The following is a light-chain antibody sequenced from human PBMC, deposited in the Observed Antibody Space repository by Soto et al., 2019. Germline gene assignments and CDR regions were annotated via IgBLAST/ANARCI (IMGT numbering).Light chain of an antibody. Sequence: IILTLSAGAVSLNTRERATLSCRASQSVSSSYLAWYQQKPGQAPRLLIYGASSRATGIPDRFSGSGSGTDFTLTISRLEPEDFAVYYCQQYVSLLPSGGGAKVDIK. CDR2: GAS. J-gene: IGKJ4*01. V-gene: IGKV3-20*01. CDR1: QSVSSSY. CDR3: QQYVSLLP.